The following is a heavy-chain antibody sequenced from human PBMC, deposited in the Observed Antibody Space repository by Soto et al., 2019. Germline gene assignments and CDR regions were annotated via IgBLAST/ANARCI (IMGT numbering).Heavy chain of an antibody. J-gene: IGHJ2*01. D-gene: IGHD4-4*01. Sequence: QVQLVESGGGVVQPGRSLRLSCAASGFTFSSYAMHWVRKAPGKGLEWVAVISYDGSNKYYTDSVKGRFTISRDNSKNTRYLQMNSLRAEDTAVYYCARPLWRDDYNWGYFDLWGRGTLVTVSS. CDR1: GFTFSSYA. CDR2: ISYDGSNK. V-gene: IGHV3-30-3*01. CDR3: ARPLWRDDYNWGYFDL.